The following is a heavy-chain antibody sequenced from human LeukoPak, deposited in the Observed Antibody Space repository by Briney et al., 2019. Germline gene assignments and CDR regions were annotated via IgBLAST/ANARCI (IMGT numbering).Heavy chain of an antibody. J-gene: IGHJ5*02. D-gene: IGHD6-13*01. CDR2: INPSGNST. CDR3: ARHTIRAAAGIGFDP. CDR1: GYTFNIYY. V-gene: IGHV1-46*02. Sequence: ASVKVSCKASGYTFNIYYMHWVRQAPGQGLEWMGIINPSGNSTRYAQKFQGRVTISVDTSKNQFSLKLSSVTAADTAVYYCARHTIRAAAGIGFDPWGQGTLVTVSS.